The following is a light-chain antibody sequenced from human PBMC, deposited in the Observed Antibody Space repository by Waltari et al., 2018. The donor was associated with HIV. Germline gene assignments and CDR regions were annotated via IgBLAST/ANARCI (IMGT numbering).Light chain of an antibody. CDR3: SSYTDSDTLL. Sequence: QSALTQPASVSGSPGQSITIPCTGDISDIALYDLVSWYQKYPGKAPQLIIYDVNTRPSGISNRFSGSKSGNTASLTISALQGDDEADYYCSSYTDSDTLLFGGGTKLTVL. CDR2: DVN. J-gene: IGLJ2*01. V-gene: IGLV2-14*01. CDR1: ISDIALYDL.